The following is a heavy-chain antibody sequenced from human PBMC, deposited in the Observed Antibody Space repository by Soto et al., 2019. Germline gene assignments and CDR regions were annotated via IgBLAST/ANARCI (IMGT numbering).Heavy chain of an antibody. D-gene: IGHD3-22*01. V-gene: IGHV4-59*12. CDR3: ARGDSNSYSSDWFDP. CDR2: IYYSGSM. CDR1: GGSIGSYY. J-gene: IGHJ5*02. Sequence: SETLSLTCTVSGGSIGSYYWSWIRQPPGKGLEWIGYIYYSGSMNYNPALKSRVTISIDKSKNQFSLEMKSVTAADTAVYYCARGDSNSYSSDWFDPWGHGTLVTVSS.